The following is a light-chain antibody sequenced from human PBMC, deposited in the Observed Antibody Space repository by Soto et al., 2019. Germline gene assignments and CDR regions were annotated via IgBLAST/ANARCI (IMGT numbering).Light chain of an antibody. Sequence: DIQMTQSPSSLSASVGDRVTITCQASQDISNYLNWYQQKPGKAPKLLIYDASNLETGVPSRFSGGGSGTDFTFTISSLQPEDIAASYCQQYDNLPPWTFGQGTKVEIK. CDR3: QQYDNLPPWT. CDR1: QDISNY. CDR2: DAS. V-gene: IGKV1-33*01. J-gene: IGKJ1*01.